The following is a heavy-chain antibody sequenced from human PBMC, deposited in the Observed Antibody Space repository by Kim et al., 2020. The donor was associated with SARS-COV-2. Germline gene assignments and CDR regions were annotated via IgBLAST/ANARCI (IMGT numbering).Heavy chain of an antibody. V-gene: IGHV3-23*01. CDR3: ANQIYSYFPFDY. D-gene: IGHD5-18*01. Sequence: GSLRLSCAASGFTFSSYAMSWVRQAPGKGLGLVSAISGSGGSTYYADSVKGRFTISRDNSKNTLYLQMNSLRAEDTAVYYCANQIYSYFPFDYWGQGTLVTVSS. CDR1: GFTFSSYA. J-gene: IGHJ4*02. CDR2: ISGSGGST.